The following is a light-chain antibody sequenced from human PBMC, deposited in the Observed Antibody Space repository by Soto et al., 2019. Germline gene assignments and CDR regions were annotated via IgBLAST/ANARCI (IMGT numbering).Light chain of an antibody. CDR1: QSVSSF. Sequence: EIVLTQSPATLSLSPGERATLSCRASQSVSSFLAWYQQKPGQAPRLLIHDASNRAAGIPARFRGSGSGTDFTLTISSLEPYDFGVYYCQQRRHLYSITFGQGTRVEIK. CDR3: QQRRHLYSIT. J-gene: IGKJ5*01. V-gene: IGKV3-11*01. CDR2: DAS.